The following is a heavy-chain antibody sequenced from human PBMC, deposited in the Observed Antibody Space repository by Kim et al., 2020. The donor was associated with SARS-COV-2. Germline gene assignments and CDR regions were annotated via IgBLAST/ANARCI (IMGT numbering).Heavy chain of an antibody. D-gene: IGHD3-22*01. Sequence: YNPSLKSRVTISVDTSKNPFSLTLTSVTAADTALYYCARPENYYDTSGYSRWGQGSLVSVSS. CDR3: ARPENYYDTSGYSR. V-gene: IGHV4-39*01. J-gene: IGHJ4*02.